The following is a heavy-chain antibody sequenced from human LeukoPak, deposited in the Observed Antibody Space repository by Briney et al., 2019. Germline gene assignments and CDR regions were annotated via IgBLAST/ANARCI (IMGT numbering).Heavy chain of an antibody. D-gene: IGHD3-22*01. CDR3: ARNYYDSSGSMWY. V-gene: IGHV3-11*06. CDR2: ISGDTTYT. J-gene: IGHJ4*02. CDR1: GFTFSDPY. Sequence: GGSLTLSCAASGFTFSDPYMSWIRQAPGKELEWVSYISGDTTYTTYADSVKGRFTISRDNAKNSLYLQMNSLRDEDTAVYYCARNYYDSSGSMWYWGQGTLVTVSS.